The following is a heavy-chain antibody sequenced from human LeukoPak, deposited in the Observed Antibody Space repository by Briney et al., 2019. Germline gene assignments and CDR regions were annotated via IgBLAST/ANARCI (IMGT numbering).Heavy chain of an antibody. CDR3: AKDPNGDYIGAFDS. CDR1: GFNFNTYA. CDR2: IPVSSGTR. V-gene: IGHV3-23*01. J-gene: IGHJ3*02. D-gene: IGHD2-8*01. Sequence: GGSLRLSCTASGFNFNTYAMTWVRQAPGRGLEWVSSIPVSSGTRNYADSMKGRFTISRDNSKNTLYLQMNSLRVEDTAIYYCAKDPNGDYIGAFDSWGQGTLVTVSS.